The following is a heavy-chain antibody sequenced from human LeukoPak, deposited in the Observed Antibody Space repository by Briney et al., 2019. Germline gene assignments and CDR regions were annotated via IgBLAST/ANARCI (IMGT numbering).Heavy chain of an antibody. V-gene: IGHV4-34*01. D-gene: IGHD4-17*01. Sequence: SETLSLTCAVYGGSFSGYYWSWIRQPPGKGLEWIGEINHSGSTNYNPSLKSRVTMSIDMSKNQFSLRLTSVTAADTAVYYCARVPPDYNDLHDALDLWGQGTVVTVSS. CDR2: INHSGST. J-gene: IGHJ3*01. CDR1: GGSFSGYY. CDR3: ARVPPDYNDLHDALDL.